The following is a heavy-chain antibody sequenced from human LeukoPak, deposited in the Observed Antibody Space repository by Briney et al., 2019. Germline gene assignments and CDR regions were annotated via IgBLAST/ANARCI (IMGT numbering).Heavy chain of an antibody. CDR2: IWYDGSNK. CDR3: STGGSSGWSDF. Sequence: PGGSLRLSCAASGFTFSSYGMHWVRQAPGKGLEWVAVIWYDGSNKYYADSVKGRFTISRDNSKNTLFLQMNNLRLEDTAVYYCSTGGSSGWSDFWGQGTLVTVSS. V-gene: IGHV3-30*02. D-gene: IGHD6-19*01. J-gene: IGHJ4*02. CDR1: GFTFSSYG.